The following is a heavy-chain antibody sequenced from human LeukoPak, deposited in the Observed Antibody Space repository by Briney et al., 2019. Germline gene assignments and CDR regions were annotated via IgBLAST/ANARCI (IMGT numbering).Heavy chain of an antibody. Sequence: GASVKVSCKASGYTFTSYAMHWVRQAPGQRLEWMGWINAGNGNTKYSQEFQGRVTITRDTSASTAYMEVSSLRSDDTAVYYCARGQQWLEAFDYWGLGTLVTVSS. CDR1: GYTFTSYA. V-gene: IGHV1-3*01. CDR2: INAGNGNT. J-gene: IGHJ4*02. D-gene: IGHD6-19*01. CDR3: ARGQQWLEAFDY.